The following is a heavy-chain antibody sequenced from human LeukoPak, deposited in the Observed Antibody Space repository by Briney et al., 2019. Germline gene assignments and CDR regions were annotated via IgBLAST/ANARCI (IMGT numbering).Heavy chain of an antibody. J-gene: IGHJ4*02. V-gene: IGHV3-74*01. CDR3: VRGSYHYDTSNKLKY. CDR2: VNSDGNRR. Sequence: QTGGSLRLSCAASGFTFSNYWMYWVRHAPGKGLVWVSRVNSDGNRRHYADFVKGRFNISRDNAKSSLFLQMDGLRAEDTAVYYCVRGSYHYDTSNKLKYWGQGTLVTVSS. D-gene: IGHD3-22*01. CDR1: GFTFSNYW.